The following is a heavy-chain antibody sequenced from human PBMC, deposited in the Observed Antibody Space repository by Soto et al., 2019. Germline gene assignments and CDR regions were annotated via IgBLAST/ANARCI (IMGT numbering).Heavy chain of an antibody. J-gene: IGHJ6*02. D-gene: IGHD4-4*01. Sequence: PSETLSLTCTVSGGSISSGDYYWSWIRQPPGKGLEWIGYIYYSGSTYYNPSLKSRVTISVDTSKNQFSLKLSSVTAADTAVYYCARVPTTGNYGMDVWGQGTTVTVSS. CDR2: IYYSGST. CDR1: GGSISSGDYY. V-gene: IGHV4-30-4*01. CDR3: ARVPTTGNYGMDV.